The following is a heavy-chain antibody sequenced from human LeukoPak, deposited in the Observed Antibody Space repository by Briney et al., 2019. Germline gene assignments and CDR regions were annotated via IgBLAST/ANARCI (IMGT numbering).Heavy chain of an antibody. J-gene: IGHJ4*02. D-gene: IGHD3-3*01. CDR1: GFTVSNYY. Sequence: PGGSLRLSCAVSGFTVSNYYMSWVRQAPGKGLEWVSIIYSGGTKYYADSVKGRFTISRDNSKNTQYLQMNSLRAEDTAVYYCARDPAKFWSGHDYWGQGTLVTASS. CDR3: ARDPAKFWSGHDY. V-gene: IGHV3-53*01. CDR2: IYSGGTK.